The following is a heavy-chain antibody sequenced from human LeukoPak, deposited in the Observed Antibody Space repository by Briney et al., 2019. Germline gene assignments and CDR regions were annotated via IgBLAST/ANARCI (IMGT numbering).Heavy chain of an antibody. D-gene: IGHD1-26*01. CDR1: GGSISSSSYY. Sequence: PSETLSLTCTVSGGSISSSSYYWGWIRQPPGKGLEWIGSIYYSGSTYYNPSLKSRGTISVDTSKNQFSLKLSSVTAADTAVYYCARLRWELLFDYYYYMDVWGKGTTVTVSS. CDR3: ARLRWELLFDYYYYMDV. V-gene: IGHV4-39*07. CDR2: IYYSGST. J-gene: IGHJ6*03.